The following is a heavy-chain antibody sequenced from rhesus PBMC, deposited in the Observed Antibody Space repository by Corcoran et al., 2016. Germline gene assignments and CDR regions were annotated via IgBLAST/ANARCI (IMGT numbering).Heavy chain of an antibody. V-gene: IGHV4S10*01. CDR2: IYGSSTST. J-gene: IGHJ4*01. Sequence: QVQLQESGPGVVKPSETLSLTCAVSGGSISDSYRWSWIRQPPGKGLEWIGYIYGSSTSTNYTPSLKSRVTISKDTSKNPFSLKLSSVTAADTAVYYCARDYYEDDYGYDDYWGQGVLVTVSS. D-gene: IGHD3-9*01. CDR1: GGSISDSYR. CDR3: ARDYYEDDYGYDDY.